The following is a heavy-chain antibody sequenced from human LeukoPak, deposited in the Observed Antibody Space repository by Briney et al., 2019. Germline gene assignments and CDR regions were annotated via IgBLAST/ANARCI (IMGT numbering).Heavy chain of an antibody. D-gene: IGHD1/OR15-1a*01. CDR3: TKWNNRGLYYYYGMDV. CDR2: IKSETDGGTT. J-gene: IGHJ6*02. V-gene: IGHV3-15*01. Sequence: GGSLRLSCAASGFTFTYAWMSWVRQAPGKGLEWVGRIKSETDGGTTAYGSPVKGRFTISRDDSKKTLFLQINTLKTEDTAIYYCTKWNNRGLYYYYGMDVWGQGTTVTVSS. CDR1: GFTFTYAW.